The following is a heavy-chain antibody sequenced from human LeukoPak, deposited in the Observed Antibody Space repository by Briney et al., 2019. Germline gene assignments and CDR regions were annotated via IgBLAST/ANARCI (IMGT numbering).Heavy chain of an antibody. Sequence: SVKVSCTASGGTFSSNAISWVRQAPGQGLEWMGGIIPIFGTANYAQKFQGRVTITADESTSTAYMELSSLRSEDTAVYYCAREFYDSSGYYLNWFDPWGQGTLVTVSS. CDR1: GGTFSSNA. J-gene: IGHJ5*02. CDR2: IIPIFGTA. V-gene: IGHV1-69*13. CDR3: AREFYDSSGYYLNWFDP. D-gene: IGHD3-22*01.